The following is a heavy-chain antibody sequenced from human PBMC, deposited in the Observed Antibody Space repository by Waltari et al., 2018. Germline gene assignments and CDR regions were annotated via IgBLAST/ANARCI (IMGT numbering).Heavy chain of an antibody. Sequence: EVHLVESGGGLVQPGGSLRLSCAASGFTLRGYEMNWVRQAAGKGLGWISYISSTGDTIYYADSVKGRFTISRDNAKNTLYLQMKRLRADDTALYYCARGIAADGGGGYWGQGILVTVSS. V-gene: IGHV3-48*03. D-gene: IGHD6-13*01. CDR1: GFTLRGYE. CDR3: ARGIAADGGGGY. J-gene: IGHJ4*02. CDR2: ISSTGDTI.